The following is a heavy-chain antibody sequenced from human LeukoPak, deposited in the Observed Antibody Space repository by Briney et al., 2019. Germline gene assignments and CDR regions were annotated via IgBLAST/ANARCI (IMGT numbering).Heavy chain of an antibody. CDR2: INHSGRT. V-gene: IGHV4-34*01. CDR1: GGSFSTYY. CDR3: ARHGPPRAGWGRKYYYMDV. D-gene: IGHD3-16*01. J-gene: IGHJ6*03. Sequence: PSETLSLTCAVYGGSFSTYYWSWIRQPPGKGLEWIGEINHSGRTNYNPSLKSRVTISVDTSKNQFSPKLSSVTAADTAVYYCARHGPPRAGWGRKYYYMDVWGKGTTVTISS.